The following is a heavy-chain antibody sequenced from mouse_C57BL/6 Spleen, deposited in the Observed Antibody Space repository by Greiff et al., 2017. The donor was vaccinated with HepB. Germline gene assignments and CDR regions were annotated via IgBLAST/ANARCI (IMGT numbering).Heavy chain of an antibody. V-gene: IGHV5-9*01. CDR2: ISGGGGNT. J-gene: IGHJ4*01. Sequence: EVKLVESGGGLVKPGGSLKLSCAASGFTFSSYTMSWVRQTPEKRLEWVATISGGGGNTYYPDSVKGRFTLSRDNAKNTLYLQMSSLRSEDTALYYCARHSYYYGSSYDAMDYWGQGTSVTVSS. CDR3: ARHSYYYGSSYDAMDY. D-gene: IGHD1-1*01. CDR1: GFTFSSYT.